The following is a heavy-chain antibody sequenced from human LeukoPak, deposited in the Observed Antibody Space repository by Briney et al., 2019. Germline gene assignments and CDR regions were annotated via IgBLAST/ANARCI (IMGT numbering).Heavy chain of an antibody. D-gene: IGHD6-19*01. V-gene: IGHV3-48*03. CDR2: ISSSGSTI. CDR1: GFTFSSYE. CDR3: ARENQYSSGWYVDY. Sequence: PGGSLRLSCAASGFTFSSYEMNWVRQAPGKGLEWVSYISSSGSTIYYADSVKGRFTISRDNAKNSLYLQMNSLRAEDTALYYCARENQYSSGWYVDYWGQGTLVTVSS. J-gene: IGHJ4*02.